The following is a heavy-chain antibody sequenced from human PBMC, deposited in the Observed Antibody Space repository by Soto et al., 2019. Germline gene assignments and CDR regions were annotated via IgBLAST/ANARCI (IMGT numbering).Heavy chain of an antibody. CDR1: GFTFSSYG. Sequence: PGGSLRLSCAASGFTFSSYGMHWVRQAPGKGLEWVAVIWYDGSNKYYADSVKGRFTISRDNSKNTLYLQMNSLRAEDTAVYYCAREGVDIVVVPAAYGMDVWGQGTTVTISS. D-gene: IGHD2-2*03. CDR3: AREGVDIVVVPAAYGMDV. J-gene: IGHJ6*02. V-gene: IGHV3-33*01. CDR2: IWYDGSNK.